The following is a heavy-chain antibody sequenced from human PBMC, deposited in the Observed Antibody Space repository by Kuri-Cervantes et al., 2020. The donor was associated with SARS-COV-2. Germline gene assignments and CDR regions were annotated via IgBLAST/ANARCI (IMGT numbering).Heavy chain of an antibody. CDR1: GYTLTELS. J-gene: IGHJ4*02. CDR2: FDPEDGET. D-gene: IGHD1-26*01. CDR3: ATVRWQWEPTSHFDY. V-gene: IGHV1-24*01. Sequence: ASVKVSCKVSGYTLTELSMHWVRQAPGKGLEWMGGFDPEDGETIYAQKFQGRVTMTEDTSTDTAYMELSSLRSEDTAVYYCATVRWQWEPTSHFDYRGQGTLVTVSS.